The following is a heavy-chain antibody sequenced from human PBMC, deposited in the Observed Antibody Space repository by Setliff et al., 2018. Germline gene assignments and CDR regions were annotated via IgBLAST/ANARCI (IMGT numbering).Heavy chain of an antibody. D-gene: IGHD3-16*02. CDR3: ARVNPTMITFGGVIVIWFDP. Sequence: GASVKVSCKDSGYTFSTYGISWVRQAPGQGLEWMGWISAYNGNTNYAQKLQGRVTMTTDTSTSTAYMELRSLRSDDTAVYYCARVNPTMITFGGVIVIWFDPWGQGTLVTVSS. V-gene: IGHV1-18*01. CDR1: GYTFSTYG. J-gene: IGHJ5*02. CDR2: ISAYNGNT.